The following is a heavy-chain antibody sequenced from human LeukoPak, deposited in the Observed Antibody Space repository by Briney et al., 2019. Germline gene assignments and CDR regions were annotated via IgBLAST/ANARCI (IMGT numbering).Heavy chain of an antibody. CDR3: ARDRSRAIDY. D-gene: IGHD6-13*01. CDR2: INTDGSGT. Sequence: GGSLRLSCAASGFTFSSYWMHWVRQTPGKGLVWVSRINTDGSGTTYADSVKGRFTISRDNAKNTLYLQMNSLRAEDTAVYYCARDRSRAIDYWGQGTLVTVSS. J-gene: IGHJ4*02. CDR1: GFTFSSYW. V-gene: IGHV3-74*03.